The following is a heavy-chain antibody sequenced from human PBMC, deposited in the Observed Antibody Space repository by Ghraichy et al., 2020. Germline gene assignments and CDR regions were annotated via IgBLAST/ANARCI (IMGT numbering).Heavy chain of an antibody. CDR2: IYYSGST. CDR3: ARDVVPSATKYGLDV. J-gene: IGHJ6*02. V-gene: IGHV4-59*01. D-gene: IGHD2-2*01. Sequence: SETLSLTCTVSGGSFSSYYWNWIRQPPGKGLEWIGYIYYSGSTNYNSSLKSRVTISVDPSKNQFSLKLSSVTAADTAVYYCARDVVPSATKYGLDVWGQGTTVTVSS. CDR1: GGSFSSYY.